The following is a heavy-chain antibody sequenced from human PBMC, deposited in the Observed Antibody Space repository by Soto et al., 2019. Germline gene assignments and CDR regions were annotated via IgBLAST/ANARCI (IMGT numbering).Heavy chain of an antibody. Sequence: PGESLKISCAASGFTFSSYAMSWVRQAPGKGLEWVSAISGSGGSTYYADSVKGRFTISRDNSKNTLYLQMNSLRAEDTAVYYCAKDQYSSGYYYVAPDYWGQGTLVTVSS. CDR3: AKDQYSSGYYYVAPDY. CDR2: ISGSGGST. J-gene: IGHJ4*02. CDR1: GFTFSSYA. D-gene: IGHD3-22*01. V-gene: IGHV3-23*01.